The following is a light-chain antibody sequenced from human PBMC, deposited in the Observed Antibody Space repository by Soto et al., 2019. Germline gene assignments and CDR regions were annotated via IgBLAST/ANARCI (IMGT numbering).Light chain of an antibody. CDR2: WAS. J-gene: IGKJ2*01. Sequence: DIVMTQSPDSLAVSLGERATINCKSSQSVLYSSNNKNYLHWYQQKPGQPPKLLIYWASTRESGVPDRFSVSGSGTDFTLTISSLQAEDVAVYYCQQYYSTPYTFGQGTKLEIK. CDR3: QQYYSTPYT. CDR1: QSVLYSSNNKNY. V-gene: IGKV4-1*01.